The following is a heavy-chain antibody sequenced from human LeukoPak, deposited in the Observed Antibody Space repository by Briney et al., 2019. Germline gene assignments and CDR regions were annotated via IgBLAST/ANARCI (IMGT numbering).Heavy chain of an antibody. CDR2: INPSGGST. CDR3: ATSLPPDGIVGATVDWFDP. J-gene: IGHJ5*02. D-gene: IGHD1-26*01. Sequence: GASVKVSCKASGYTFTSYYMHWVRQAPGQGLEWMGIINPSGGSTSYAQKFQGRVTMTEDTSTDTAYMELSSLSSEDTAVYYCATSLPPDGIVGATVDWFDPWGQGTLVTVSS. CDR1: GYTFTSYY. V-gene: IGHV1-46*01.